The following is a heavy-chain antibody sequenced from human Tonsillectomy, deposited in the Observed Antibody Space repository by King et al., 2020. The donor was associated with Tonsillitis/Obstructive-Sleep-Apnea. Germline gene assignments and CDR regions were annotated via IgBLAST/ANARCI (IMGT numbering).Heavy chain of an antibody. CDR2: IKHHGSEK. J-gene: IGHJ4*02. V-gene: IGHV3-7*04. D-gene: IGHD2-15*01. CDR3: AREYCSGSSCYRIFDG. CDR1: GFTFSSYW. Sequence: EVQLVESGGGLVQPGGSLRLSCAASGFTFSSYWMSWVRQSPGKGLEWVANIKHHGSEKYYVDSVKGRFTISRDNAKNSLYLQLNSLRAEDTAVYFCAREYCSGSSCYRIFDGWGQGTLVTVSS.